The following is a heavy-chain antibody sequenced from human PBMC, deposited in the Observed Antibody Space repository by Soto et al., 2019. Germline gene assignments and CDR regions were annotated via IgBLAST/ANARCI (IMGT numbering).Heavy chain of an antibody. CDR2: ISSSSSYI. CDR1: GFTFSSYS. V-gene: IGHV3-21*01. CDR3: ARENGYYDSSGYSNFDY. J-gene: IGHJ4*02. D-gene: IGHD3-22*01. Sequence: GGSLRLSCAASGFTFSSYSMNWVRQAPGKGLEWVSSISSSSSYIYYADSVKGRFTISRDNAKNSLYLQMNSLRAEDTAVYYCARENGYYDSSGYSNFDYWGQGT.